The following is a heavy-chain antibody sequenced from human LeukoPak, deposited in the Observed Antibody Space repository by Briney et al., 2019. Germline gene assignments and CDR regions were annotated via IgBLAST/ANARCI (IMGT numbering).Heavy chain of an antibody. CDR2: INHSGST. V-gene: IGHV4-34*01. CDR1: GGSFSGYY. Sequence: SETLSLTCAVYGGSFSGYYWSWIRQPPGKGLEWIGEINHSGSTNYNPSLKSRVTISVDTSKTQFSLKLSSVTAADPAVYYCARHKLYYDTSGLIRGEYDYWGQGTLVTVSS. CDR3: ARHKLYYDTSGLIRGEYDY. J-gene: IGHJ4*02. D-gene: IGHD3-22*01.